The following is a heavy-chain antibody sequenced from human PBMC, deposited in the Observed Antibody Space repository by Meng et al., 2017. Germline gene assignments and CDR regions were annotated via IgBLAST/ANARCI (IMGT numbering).Heavy chain of an antibody. Sequence: GRAREWGAGLLKPSETLSLTCAVYGGSFSGYYWSWIRQPPGKGLEWIGEINHSGSTNYNPSLKSRVTISVDTSKNQFSLKLSSVTAADTAVYYCARKGKKGWLQFPFYYFDYWGQGTLVTVSS. CDR1: GGSFSGYY. CDR2: INHSGST. J-gene: IGHJ4*02. V-gene: IGHV4-34*01. CDR3: ARKGKKGWLQFPFYYFDY. D-gene: IGHD5-24*01.